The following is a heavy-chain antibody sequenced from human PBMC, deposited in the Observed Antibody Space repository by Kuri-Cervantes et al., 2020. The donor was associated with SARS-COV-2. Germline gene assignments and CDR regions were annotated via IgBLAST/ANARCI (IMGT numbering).Heavy chain of an antibody. CDR1: GGSISSHY. CDR2: INHSGST. V-gene: IGHV4-34*01. D-gene: IGHD4-11*01. CDR3: ARGGDYSNWFDP. J-gene: IGHJ5*02. Sequence: SETLSLTCTVSGGSISSHYWSWIRQPPGKGLEWIGEINHSGSTNYNPSLKSRVTISVDTSKNQFSLKLSSVTAADTAVYYCARGGDYSNWFDPWGQGTLVTVSS.